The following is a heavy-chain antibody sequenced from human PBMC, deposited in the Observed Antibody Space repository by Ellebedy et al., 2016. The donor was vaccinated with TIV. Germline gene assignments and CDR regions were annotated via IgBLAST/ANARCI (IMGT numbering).Heavy chain of an antibody. D-gene: IGHD6-13*01. Sequence: PGGSLRLSCAASGFTFSNYGMYWVRQAPGKGLELVAVISYDGSNKYYADSVKGRFTISRDTSKNTLYLQMNSLRAEDTAVYFCAKAIVKGRTLAAYDYWGQGTLVTVSS. CDR3: AKAIVKGRTLAAYDY. CDR1: GFTFSNYG. V-gene: IGHV3-30*18. CDR2: ISYDGSNK. J-gene: IGHJ4*02.